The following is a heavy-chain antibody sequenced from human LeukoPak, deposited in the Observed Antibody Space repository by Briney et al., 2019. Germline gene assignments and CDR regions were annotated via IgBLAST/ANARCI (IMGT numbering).Heavy chain of an antibody. CDR3: ARDLRGYSYGSPYFDY. J-gene: IGHJ4*02. CDR1: GFTFSSYS. D-gene: IGHD5-18*01. Sequence: GGSLRLSCAASGFTFSSYSMNWVRQAPGKGLEWVSSISSSSSYIYYADSVKGRFTISRDNAKNSLYLQMNSLRAEDTAVYYCARDLRGYSYGSPYFDYWGQGTLVTVSS. CDR2: ISSSSSYI. V-gene: IGHV3-21*01.